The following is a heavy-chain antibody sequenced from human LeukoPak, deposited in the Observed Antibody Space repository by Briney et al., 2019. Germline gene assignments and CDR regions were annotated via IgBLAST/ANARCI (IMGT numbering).Heavy chain of an antibody. J-gene: IGHJ4*02. CDR3: ARRAGSYSHSYDY. CDR2: ISGSGGST. Sequence: GGSLRLSCAASGFTFSIYSMSWVRQAPGKGLEWVSAISGSGGSTYYADSVKGRFTISRDNSKNTLYLQMNSLRAEDTAVYYCARRAGSYSHSYDYWGQGTLVTVSS. D-gene: IGHD2-15*01. V-gene: IGHV3-23*01. CDR1: GFTFSIYS.